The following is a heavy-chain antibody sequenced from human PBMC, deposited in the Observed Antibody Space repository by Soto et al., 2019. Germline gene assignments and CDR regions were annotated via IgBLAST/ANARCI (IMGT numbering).Heavy chain of an antibody. CDR1: GGTFSSYA. V-gene: IGHV1-69*01. CDR3: ASGVVPAAAYYYYYGMDV. J-gene: IGHJ6*02. CDR2: IIPIFGTA. Sequence: QVQLVQSGAEVKKPGSSVKVSCKASGGTFSSYAISWVRQATGQGLEWMGGIIPIFGTANYAQKFQGRVTITVDESTSPAYMDLSSLTSADTAVSYCASGVVPAAAYYYYYGMDVWGRGTTVTVS. D-gene: IGHD2-2*01.